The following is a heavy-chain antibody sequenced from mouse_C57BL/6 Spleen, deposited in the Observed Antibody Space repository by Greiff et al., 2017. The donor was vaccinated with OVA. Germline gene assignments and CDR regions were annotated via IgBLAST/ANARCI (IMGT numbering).Heavy chain of an antibody. CDR2: ISDGGSYT. CDR3: AREGLTRTFYLDY. V-gene: IGHV5-4*01. Sequence: EVKVVESGGGLVKPGGSLKLSCAASGFTFSSYAMSWVRQTPEKRLEWVATISDGGSYTYYPDNVKGRFTISRDNAKNNLYLQMSHLKSEDTAMYYCAREGLTRTFYLDYWGQGTTLTVSS. CDR1: GFTFSSYA. D-gene: IGHD4-1*01. J-gene: IGHJ2*01.